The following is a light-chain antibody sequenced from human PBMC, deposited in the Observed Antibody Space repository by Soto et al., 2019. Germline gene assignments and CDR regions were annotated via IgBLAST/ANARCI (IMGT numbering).Light chain of an antibody. J-gene: IGKJ1*01. CDR2: GAS. Sequence: IVLTQSPGTLSLSPGERTTLSCRASQSISRYLAWYQQKPGQGPRLLIYGASSRATGTPARVSGSGSGTDFTLTINRLEPEDFALYYCQQYGRSPPTFGQGTKVESK. CDR1: QSISRY. CDR3: QQYGRSPPT. V-gene: IGKV3-20*01.